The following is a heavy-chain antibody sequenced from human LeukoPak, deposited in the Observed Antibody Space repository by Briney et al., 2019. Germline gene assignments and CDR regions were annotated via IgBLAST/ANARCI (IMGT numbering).Heavy chain of an antibody. CDR3: ARAPYESSGYTSFQH. CDR2: INPNSGGT. D-gene: IGHD3-22*01. J-gene: IGHJ1*01. CDR1: GYTFAGYY. Sequence: ASVKVSCKASGYTFAGYYMHWVRQAPGQGLEWMGWINPNSGGTNYAQKFQGWVTMTRDTSISTAYMELSSLRSEDTAVYYCARAPYESSGYTSFQHWGQGTLVTVSS. V-gene: IGHV1-2*04.